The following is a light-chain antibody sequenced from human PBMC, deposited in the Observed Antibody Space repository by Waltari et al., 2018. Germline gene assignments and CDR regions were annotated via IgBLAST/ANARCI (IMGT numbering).Light chain of an antibody. CDR1: VLATKY. CDR2: KDS. Sequence: SYELTQPSSVSVSPGQTARITCSGDVLATKYARWFQQKPGQAPVLVIYKDSERPSGIPERFSVSSSGTTFTLTISGAQVEDEADYYCYSAADNKGVFGGGTKLTVL. J-gene: IGLJ3*02. V-gene: IGLV3-27*01. CDR3: YSAADNKGV.